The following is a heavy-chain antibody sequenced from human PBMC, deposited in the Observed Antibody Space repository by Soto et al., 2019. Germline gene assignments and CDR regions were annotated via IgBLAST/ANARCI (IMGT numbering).Heavy chain of an antibody. CDR2: ISAYNGNT. J-gene: IGHJ3*02. V-gene: IGHV1-18*04. CDR1: GLTITIYG. CDR3: ATYYDFWSGHDAFDI. Sequence: ASLPVSCKASGLTITIYGISWVRQAPGQGLEWMGWISAYNGNTNYAQKLQGRVTMTTDTSTSTAYMELRSLRSDDTAVYYCATYYDFWSGHDAFDIWGQGTMVTVSS. D-gene: IGHD3-3*01.